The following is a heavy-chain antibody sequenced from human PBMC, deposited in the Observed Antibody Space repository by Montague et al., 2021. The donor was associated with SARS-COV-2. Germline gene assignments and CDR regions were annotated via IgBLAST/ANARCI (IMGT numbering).Heavy chain of an antibody. CDR3: AKDLSGYDYALYFDR. Sequence: SLRLSCAASGFTFDDYTMYWVRQRPGKGLECVSLIGGDGRDSHYTDSVRGRFTISRDNDKNSLYLYMNNLTTEDSALYYCAKDLSGYDYALYFDRWGRGTRVTVSS. CDR2: IGGDGRDS. V-gene: IGHV3-43*02. D-gene: IGHD5-12*01. CDR1: GFTFDDYT. J-gene: IGHJ4*02.